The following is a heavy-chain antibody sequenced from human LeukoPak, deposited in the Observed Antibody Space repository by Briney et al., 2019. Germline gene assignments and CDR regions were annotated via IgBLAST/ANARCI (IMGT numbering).Heavy chain of an antibody. CDR3: AGSRDGYQGYYYMDV. CDR1: GGTFSSYA. D-gene: IGHD5-24*01. J-gene: IGHJ6*03. V-gene: IGHV1-69*05. CDR2: IIPIFGTA. Sequence: SVKVSCKASGGTFSSYAISWVRQAPGQGLEWMGGIIPIFGTANYAQKFQGRVTITTDESTSTAYMELSSLRSEDTAVYYRAGSRDGYQGYYYMDVWGKGTTVTVSS.